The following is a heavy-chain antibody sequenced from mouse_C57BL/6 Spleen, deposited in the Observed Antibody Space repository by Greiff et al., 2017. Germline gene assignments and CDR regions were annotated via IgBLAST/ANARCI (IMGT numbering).Heavy chain of an antibody. CDR1: GYTFTSYW. Sequence: QVQLQQPGAELVKPGASVKLSCKASGYTFTSYWMHWVKQRPGQGLEWIGMIHPNSGSTNYNEKFKSKATLTVDKSSSTAYMQLSSLTSGDSAVYYCARGGHYGSSYGYFDVWGTGTTVTVSS. D-gene: IGHD1-1*01. CDR2: IHPNSGST. V-gene: IGHV1-64*01. J-gene: IGHJ1*03. CDR3: ARGGHYGSSYGYFDV.